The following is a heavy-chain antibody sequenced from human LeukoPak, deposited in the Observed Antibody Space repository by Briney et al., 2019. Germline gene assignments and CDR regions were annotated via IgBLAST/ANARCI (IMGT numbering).Heavy chain of an antibody. CDR3: AGGQRQWELLRWDY. J-gene: IGHJ4*02. V-gene: IGHV1-2*04. CDR1: GYTFTSYG. CDR2: INPNSGGT. D-gene: IGHD1-26*01. Sequence: ASVKVSCTASGYTFTSYGISWVRQAPGQGLEWMGWINPNSGGTNYAQKFQGWVTMTRDTSISTAYMELSRLRSDDTAVYYCAGGQRQWELLRWDYWGQGTLVTVSS.